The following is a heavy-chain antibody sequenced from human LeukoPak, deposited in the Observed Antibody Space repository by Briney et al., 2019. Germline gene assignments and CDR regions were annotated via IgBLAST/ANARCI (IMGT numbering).Heavy chain of an antibody. D-gene: IGHD1-26*01. J-gene: IGHJ3*01. V-gene: IGHV5-51*01. CDR2: IYPGDSGP. Sequence: GASLQISCKVSGYSFTSYCIGWVRQMPGKGLEWMGIIYPGDSGPTYSPSFQGQVTISVDKSISTAYLQWSSLQASDTAMYYCGMSGDRVPLQDDVFDVWGQGTMVTVST. CDR3: GMSGDRVPLQDDVFDV. CDR1: GYSFTSYC.